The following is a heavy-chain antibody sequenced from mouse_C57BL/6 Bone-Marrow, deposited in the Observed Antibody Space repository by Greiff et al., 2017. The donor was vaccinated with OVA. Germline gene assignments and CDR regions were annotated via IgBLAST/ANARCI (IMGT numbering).Heavy chain of an antibody. CDR1: GYTFTSYW. J-gene: IGHJ3*01. CDR3: ARLGGIYYDYDGFAY. V-gene: IGHV1-69*01. CDR2: IDPSDSYT. D-gene: IGHD2-4*01. Sequence: VQLQQPGAELVMPGASVKLSCKASGYTFTSYWMHWVKQRPGQGLEWIGEIDPSDSYTNYNQKFKGKSTLTVDKSSSTAYMQLVRLTSEDSAVYYCARLGGIYYDYDGFAYWGQGTLVTVSA.